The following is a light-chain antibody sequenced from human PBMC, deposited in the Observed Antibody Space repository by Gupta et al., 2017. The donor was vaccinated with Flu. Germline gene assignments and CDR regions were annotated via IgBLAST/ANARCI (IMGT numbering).Light chain of an antibody. V-gene: IGLV1-44*01. CDR1: SSNIGSNA. CDR3: STGDNSLNGRL. J-gene: IGLJ2*01. Sequence: SVLTQPPSASGTPGQWVLIPRSGCSSNIGSNALTWDQQPPGPAPKLLVYRNNQRPSGVPSRFSCTKSDPSASLAISGLQSEDEADYFCSTGDNSLNGRLFGGGTKLTVL. CDR2: RNN.